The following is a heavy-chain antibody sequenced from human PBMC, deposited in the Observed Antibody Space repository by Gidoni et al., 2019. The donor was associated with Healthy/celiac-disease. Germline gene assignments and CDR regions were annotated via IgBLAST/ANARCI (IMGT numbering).Heavy chain of an antibody. CDR2: IWYDGSNK. V-gene: IGHV3-33*01. D-gene: IGHD3-3*01. CDR3: ARGLRFLEWLGVDY. Sequence: QVQLVESGGGVVQPGRSLRLSCAASGFTFSSYGMHWVRQAPGKGLEWVAVIWYDGSNKYYADSVKGRFTISRDNSKNTLYLQMNSLRAEDTAVYYCARGLRFLEWLGVDYWGQGTLVTVSS. CDR1: GFTFSSYG. J-gene: IGHJ4*02.